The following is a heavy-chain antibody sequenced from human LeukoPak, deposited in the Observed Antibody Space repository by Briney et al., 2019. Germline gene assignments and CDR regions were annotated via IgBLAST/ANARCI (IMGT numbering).Heavy chain of an antibody. CDR3: ARDEVITIFGVPYDY. D-gene: IGHD3-3*01. CDR2: ISSTSNPI. Sequence: QPGGSLRLSCAASGFTFSNYNMNWVRQAPGKGLEWLSYISSTSNPIYYADSVKGRFTISRDNAKNSLYLQMNSLRAEDTAVYYCARDEVITIFGVPYDYWGQGTLVTVSS. CDR1: GFTFSNYN. J-gene: IGHJ4*02. V-gene: IGHV3-48*04.